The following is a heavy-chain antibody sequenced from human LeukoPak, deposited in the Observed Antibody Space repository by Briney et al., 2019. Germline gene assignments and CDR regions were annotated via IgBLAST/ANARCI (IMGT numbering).Heavy chain of an antibody. CDR3: ADDFWAEY. D-gene: IGHD3-3*01. Sequence: GSLRLSCAASGFTFSSYGMHWVRQAPGKGLEWVSFIRYDGSNKYYADSVRGRFTISRDNSKNTLYLQMNSLRAEDTAVYYCADDFWAEYWGQGTLVTVSS. CDR2: IRYDGSNK. V-gene: IGHV3-30*02. J-gene: IGHJ4*02. CDR1: GFTFSSYG.